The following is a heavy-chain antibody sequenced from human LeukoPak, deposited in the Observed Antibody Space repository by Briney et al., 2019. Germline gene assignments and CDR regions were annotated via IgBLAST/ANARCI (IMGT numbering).Heavy chain of an antibody. CDR1: GFTFSSYG. Sequence: GSLRLSCAASGFTFSSYGMHWVRQAPGKGLEWVAVISYDGSNKYYVDSVKGRFTISRDNSKKTLYLQMNSLRAEDTAVYSCAKDPYSYGPTGDWFDPWGQGTLVTVSS. CDR2: ISYDGSNK. J-gene: IGHJ5*02. V-gene: IGHV3-30*18. CDR3: AKDPYSYGPTGDWFDP. D-gene: IGHD5-18*01.